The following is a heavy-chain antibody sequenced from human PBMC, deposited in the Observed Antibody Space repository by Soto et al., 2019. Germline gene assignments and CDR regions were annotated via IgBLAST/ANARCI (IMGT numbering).Heavy chain of an antibody. D-gene: IGHD6-6*01. CDR1: GESLTGYY. CDR2: INHSGSI. CDR3: ATRRIAARSYYFDY. Sequence: QVQLQQWGTGLLKPSETLALNCGVYGESLTGYYWSWIRQSPGKTLAWIGEINHSGSINHITSLKSRLRITVDTTNNQVSLRLTSVTDADAGIYFCATRRIAARSYYFDYWGQGNLVTVSS. J-gene: IGHJ4*02. V-gene: IGHV4-34*01.